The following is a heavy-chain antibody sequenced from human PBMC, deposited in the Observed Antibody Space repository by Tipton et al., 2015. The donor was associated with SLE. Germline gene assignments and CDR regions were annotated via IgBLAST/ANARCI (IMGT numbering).Heavy chain of an antibody. J-gene: IGHJ4*02. CDR1: SGSIYSRY. D-gene: IGHD3-10*01. Sequence: GLVKPSETLSLTCTVSSGSIYSRYWSFIRQPPGKGLEWIGPVYYTGNTYYSPSLKSRLTISVDTSKNQFSLRLTPMAAADTAVYYCARVGKTGFFWGQGTLVTVSS. CDR3: ARVGKTGFF. V-gene: IGHV4-59*11. CDR2: VYYTGNT.